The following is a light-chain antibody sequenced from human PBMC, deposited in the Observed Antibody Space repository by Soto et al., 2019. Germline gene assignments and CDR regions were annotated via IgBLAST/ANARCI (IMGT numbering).Light chain of an antibody. CDR1: QSISRY. CDR2: LAS. J-gene: IGKJ4*01. CDR3: QQSFSSPPVT. Sequence: DIQMTQSPSSLSAAVGDRVTITCRTSQSISRYLHWYQQRPGKAPTLLISLASSLQSGVPSRFSGSGSGTEFTLTISSLQPEDFATYYCQQSFSSPPVTFGGGTKVDIK. V-gene: IGKV1-39*01.